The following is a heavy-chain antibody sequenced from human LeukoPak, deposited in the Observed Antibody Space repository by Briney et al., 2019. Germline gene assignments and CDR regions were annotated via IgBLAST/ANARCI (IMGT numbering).Heavy chain of an antibody. D-gene: IGHD3-9*01. CDR1: GGSFSDYY. Sequence: SETLSLTCAVYGGSFSDYYWSWIRQPPGRGLEWIGEINHTGSTNYNPSLKSRVTISVDTSKNQFSLKLSSVTAADTAVYYCARHTEYDILTGYYSYYFDYWGQGTLVTVSS. CDR3: ARHTEYDILTGYYSYYFDY. V-gene: IGHV4-34*01. J-gene: IGHJ4*02. CDR2: INHTGST.